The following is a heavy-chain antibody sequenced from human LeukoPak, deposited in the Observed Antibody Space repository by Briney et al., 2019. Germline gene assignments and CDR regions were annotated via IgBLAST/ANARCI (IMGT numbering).Heavy chain of an antibody. J-gene: IGHJ4*02. CDR3: ARAHDFWSGYGFDY. Sequence: PSETLSLTCTVSGGSISSYYWSWIRQPPGKGLEWIGYIYYSGSTNYNPSLKSRVTISVDTSKNQSSLKLSSVTAADTAVYYCARAHDFWSGYGFDYWGQGTLVTVSS. V-gene: IGHV4-59*01. D-gene: IGHD3-3*01. CDR2: IYYSGST. CDR1: GGSISSYY.